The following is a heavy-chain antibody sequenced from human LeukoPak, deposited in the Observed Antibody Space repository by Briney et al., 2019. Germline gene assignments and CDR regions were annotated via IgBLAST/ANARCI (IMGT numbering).Heavy chain of an antibody. CDR1: GFTFSGYS. J-gene: IGHJ5*01. CDR2: ISSSSTYI. Sequence: GGSLRLSCAASGFTFSGYSMNWVRQARGKGLEWVSFISSSSTYIYYADSVKGRFTISRDDAKNSLYLQMSSLRADDTAVYYCARDSVVSDRFGEVASWGQGTLVTVSS. D-gene: IGHD3-10*01. CDR3: ARDSVVSDRFGEVAS. V-gene: IGHV3-21*01.